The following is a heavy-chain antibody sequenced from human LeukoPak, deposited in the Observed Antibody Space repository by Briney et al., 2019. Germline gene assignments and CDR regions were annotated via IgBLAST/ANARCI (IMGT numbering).Heavy chain of an antibody. V-gene: IGHV1-2*02. CDR1: GYTFTGYY. J-gene: IGHJ4*02. CDR3: ARGRNWNFGCFDY. Sequence: GASVKVSCKASGYTFTGYYMHWVRQAPGQGLEWMGWINPHSGGTNYAQKFQGRVTMTRDTSVSTAYMELSRLTSDDTAVYYCARGRNWNFGCFDYWGQGTLVTVSS. D-gene: IGHD1-7*01. CDR2: INPHSGGT.